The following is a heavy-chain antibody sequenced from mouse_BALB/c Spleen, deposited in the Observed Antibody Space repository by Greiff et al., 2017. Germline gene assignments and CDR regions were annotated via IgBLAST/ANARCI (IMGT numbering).Heavy chain of an antibody. D-gene: IGHD4-1*01. CDR3: ARAGKGEMDY. CDR2: INPYNGAT. CDR1: GYSFTGYY. J-gene: IGHJ4*01. V-gene: IGHV1-31*01. Sequence: VQLKQSGPELVKPGASVKISCKASGYSFTGYYMHWVKQSHVKSLEWIGRINPYNGATSYNQNFKDKASLTVDKSSSTAYMELHSLTSEDSAVYYCARAGKGEMDYWGQGTSVTVSS.